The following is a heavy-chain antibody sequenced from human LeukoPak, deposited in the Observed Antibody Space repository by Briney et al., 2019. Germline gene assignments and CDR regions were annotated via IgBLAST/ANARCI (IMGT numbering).Heavy chain of an antibody. D-gene: IGHD5-18*01. CDR3: ARGGYTYGYYYYYMDV. J-gene: IGHJ6*03. Sequence: ASVKVSCKTSGYTFTGYYLHWVRQAPGQGLEWVGWINPNSAVTNYAQKFQGRVTMTRDTSISTAYMELSRLRSDDTAVYYCARGGYTYGYYYYYMDVWGKGTTVTISS. CDR1: GYTFTGYY. V-gene: IGHV1-2*02. CDR2: INPNSAVT.